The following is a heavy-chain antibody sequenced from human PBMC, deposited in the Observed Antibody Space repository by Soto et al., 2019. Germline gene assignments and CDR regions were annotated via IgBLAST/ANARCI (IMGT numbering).Heavy chain of an antibody. CDR2: TYYRSKWNS. Sequence: QVQLHQSGPGLVKPSQTLSLTCAISGDSVSITSVAWNWIRQSPSRGLEWLGRTYYRSKWNSDYAVSVRGRITINPDTSKSQFSLQLNSVTPEDTAVYYCVRGQFSAFDCWGQGTLVTVSS. D-gene: IGHD3-10*01. CDR3: VRGQFSAFDC. CDR1: GDSVSITSVA. V-gene: IGHV6-1*01. J-gene: IGHJ4*02.